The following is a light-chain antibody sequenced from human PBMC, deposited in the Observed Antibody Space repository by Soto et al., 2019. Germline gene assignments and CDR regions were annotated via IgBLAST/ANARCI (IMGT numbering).Light chain of an antibody. Sequence: ESVLTQSPGTLSMSPGERATLSCRASQSVSSSYSAWYQQKPGQAPRLLIYGASRRATGIPDRFSGSGSGTDFTLTIRRLEPEDFTVYYCQQYVSFPFTFGPGTKVDIK. V-gene: IGKV3-20*01. CDR1: QSVSSSY. CDR2: GAS. J-gene: IGKJ3*01. CDR3: QQYVSFPFT.